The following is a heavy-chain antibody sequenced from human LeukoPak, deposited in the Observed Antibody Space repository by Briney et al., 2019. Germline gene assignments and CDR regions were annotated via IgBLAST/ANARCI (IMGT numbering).Heavy chain of an antibody. CDR3: AKARHIDYYDSSGYYPTDY. Sequence: GRSLRLSCAASGFTFSSYGMHWVRQVPGKGLEWVAVISYDGSNKYYADSVKGRFTISRDNSKNTLYLQMNSLRAEDTAVYYCAKARHIDYYDSSGYYPTDYWGQGTLVTVSS. J-gene: IGHJ4*02. D-gene: IGHD3-22*01. CDR2: ISYDGSNK. CDR1: GFTFSSYG. V-gene: IGHV3-30*18.